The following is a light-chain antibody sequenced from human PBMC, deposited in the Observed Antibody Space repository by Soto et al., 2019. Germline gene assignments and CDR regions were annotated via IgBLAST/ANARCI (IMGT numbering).Light chain of an antibody. CDR3: QQYGSSPPVT. Sequence: EIVLTQSPGTLSLSPGERASPSCRASQSVSSSYLAWYQQKPGQAPRLLIYGASSRATGIPDRFSGSGSGTDFTLTISRLEPEDCAVYYCQQYGSSPPVTFGGGTKVEIK. CDR2: GAS. V-gene: IGKV3-20*01. CDR1: QSVSSSY. J-gene: IGKJ4*01.